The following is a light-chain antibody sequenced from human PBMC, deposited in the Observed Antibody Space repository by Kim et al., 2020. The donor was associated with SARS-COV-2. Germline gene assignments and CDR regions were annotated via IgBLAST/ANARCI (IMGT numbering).Light chain of an antibody. J-gene: IGLJ3*02. CDR1: SSDIGNYNR. CDR2: EVS. CDR3: SSYTISNTLV. V-gene: IGLV2-18*02. Sequence: QSALTQPPSVSGSPGQSVTISCTGTSSDIGNYNRVSWYQQPPGTAPKLIIYEVSNRPSGVPDRFSGSKSGNTASLTISGLQAEDEANYYCSSYTISNTLVLGGGTTLTVL.